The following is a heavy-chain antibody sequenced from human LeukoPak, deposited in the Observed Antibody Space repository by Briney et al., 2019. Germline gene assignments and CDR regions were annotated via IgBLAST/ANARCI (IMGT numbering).Heavy chain of an antibody. Sequence: GGSLRLSCAASGFTFSSYSMNWVRQAPGKGLEWVSSITSSSSYIYYADSVKGRFTISRDNAKNSLYLQMNSLRAEDTAVYYCARDLVVAYCSGGSCYSTGDGAFDIWGQGTMVTVSS. CDR2: ITSSSSYI. CDR3: ARDLVVAYCSGGSCYSTGDGAFDI. D-gene: IGHD2-15*01. CDR1: GFTFSSYS. J-gene: IGHJ3*02. V-gene: IGHV3-21*01.